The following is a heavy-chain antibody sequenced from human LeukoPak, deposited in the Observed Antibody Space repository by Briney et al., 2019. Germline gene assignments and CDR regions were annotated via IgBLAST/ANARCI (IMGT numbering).Heavy chain of an antibody. CDR2: IYHSGST. Sequence: PSQTLSLTCTVSGGSISSGGYYWSWIRQPPGKGLEWIGYIYHSGSTYYNPSLKSRVTISVDRSKNQFSLKLSSVTAADTAVYYCARPPYSGSTAAFDIWGQGTMVTVSS. CDR3: ARPPYSGSTAAFDI. CDR1: GGSISSGGYY. D-gene: IGHD1-26*01. V-gene: IGHV4-30-2*01. J-gene: IGHJ3*02.